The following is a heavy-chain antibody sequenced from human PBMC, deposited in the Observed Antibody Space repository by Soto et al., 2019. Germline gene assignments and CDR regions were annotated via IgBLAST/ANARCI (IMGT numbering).Heavy chain of an antibody. D-gene: IGHD1-26*01. CDR2: ISYDGSNK. CDR1: GFTFSSYG. V-gene: IGHV3-30*18. CDR3: AKDPGPGYYGPNDY. Sequence: QPGGSLRLSCAASGFTFSSYGMHWVRQAPGKGLEWVAVISYDGSNKYYADSVKGRFTISRDNSKNTLYLQMNSLRAEDTAVYYCAKDPGPGYYGPNDYWGQGTLVTVSS. J-gene: IGHJ4*02.